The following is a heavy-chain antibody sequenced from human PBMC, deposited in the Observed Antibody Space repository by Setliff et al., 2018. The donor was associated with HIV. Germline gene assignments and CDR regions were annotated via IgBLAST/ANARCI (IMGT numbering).Heavy chain of an antibody. D-gene: IGHD1-26*01. J-gene: IGHJ6*02. CDR1: GFTFSTYW. CDR2: ITSTGSTI. V-gene: IGHV3-48*03. CDR3: AKPLTQWGVSPYHYAFGV. Sequence: GGSLRLSCAASGFTFSTYWMSWVRQAPGKGLEWISYITSTGSTIFYADSVKGRFTISRDNARKSVYLQIDSLRAEDTAVYYCAKPLTQWGVSPYHYAFGVWGQGTTVTVSS.